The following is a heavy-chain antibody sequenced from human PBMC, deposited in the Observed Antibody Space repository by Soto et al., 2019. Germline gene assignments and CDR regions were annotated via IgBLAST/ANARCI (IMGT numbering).Heavy chain of an antibody. CDR2: IYYSGST. D-gene: IGHD1-1*01. V-gene: IGHV4-31*03. CDR3: ARAVHKTIEGWLFDY. J-gene: IGHJ4*02. Sequence: PSETLSLTCTVSGGSISSGGYYWSWIRQHPGKGLEWIGYIYYSGSTYYNPSLKSRVTISVDTSKNQFSLKLSSVTAADTAVYYCARAVHKTIEGWLFDYWGQGTLVTVSS. CDR1: GGSISSGGYY.